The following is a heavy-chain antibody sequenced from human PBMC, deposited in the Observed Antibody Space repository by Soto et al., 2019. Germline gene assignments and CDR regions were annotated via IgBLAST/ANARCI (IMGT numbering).Heavy chain of an antibody. CDR2: IYYSGST. CDR1: GGSISSYY. V-gene: IGHV4-59*01. D-gene: IGHD1-1*01. Sequence: SETLSLTCTVSGGSISSYYWSWIRQPPGKGLEWIGYIYYSGSTNYNPSLKSRVTISVDTSKNQFSLKLSSVTAADTAVYYCARGYKRGEPYYFDYWGQGTLVTVSS. J-gene: IGHJ4*02. CDR3: ARGYKRGEPYYFDY.